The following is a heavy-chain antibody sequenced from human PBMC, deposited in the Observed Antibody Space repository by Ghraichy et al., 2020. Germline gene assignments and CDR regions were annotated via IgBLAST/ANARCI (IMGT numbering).Heavy chain of an antibody. J-gene: IGHJ4*02. CDR2: ITNSGS. CDR3: ATVSSRGYSYGYGDHDY. CDR1: GFTFSDYY. Sequence: GGSLRLSCAASGFTFSDYYMSWIRQAPGKGLEWVSYITNSGSNYADSVKGRFTISRDNAKNSLYLQMNSLRAEDTAVYYCATVSSRGYSYGYGDHDYWGQGTLVTVSS. D-gene: IGHD5-18*01. V-gene: IGHV3-11*01.